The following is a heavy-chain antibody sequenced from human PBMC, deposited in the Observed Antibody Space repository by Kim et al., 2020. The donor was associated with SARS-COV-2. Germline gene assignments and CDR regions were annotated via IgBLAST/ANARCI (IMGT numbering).Heavy chain of an antibody. CDR3: TTYSGNVSPAVDY. Sequence: GGSLRLSCAASGFTFSNAWMSWVRQAPGKGLEWVGRIKSKTDGGTTDYAAPVKGRFTISRDDSKNTLYLQMNSLKTEDTAVYYCTTYSGNVSPAVDYWGQGTLATVSS. CDR2: IKSKTDGGTT. J-gene: IGHJ4*02. D-gene: IGHD5-12*01. CDR1: GFTFSNAW. V-gene: IGHV3-15*01.